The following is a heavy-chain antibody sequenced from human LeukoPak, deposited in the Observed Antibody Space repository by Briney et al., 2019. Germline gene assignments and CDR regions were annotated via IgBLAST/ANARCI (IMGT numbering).Heavy chain of an antibody. D-gene: IGHD1-26*01. CDR2: IYYSGST. CDR1: GGSISSYY. CDR3: ARVKGLVPNAFDI. V-gene: IGHV4-59*01. J-gene: IGHJ3*02. Sequence: SETLSLTCTVSGGSISSYYWSWIRQLPGKGLEWIGYIYYSGSTNYNPSLKSRVTISVDTSKNQLSLKLSSVTAADTAVYYCARVKGLVPNAFDIWGQGTMVTVSS.